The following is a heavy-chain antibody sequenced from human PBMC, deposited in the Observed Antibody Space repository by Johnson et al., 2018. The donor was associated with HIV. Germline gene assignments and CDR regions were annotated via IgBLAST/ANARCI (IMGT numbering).Heavy chain of an antibody. J-gene: IGHJ3*02. Sequence: VQLVESGGGLVQPGGSLRLSCAASGFTFSSYAMSWVRQAPGKGLEWVSAISGSGGSTYHADSVKGRFTISRDNPKKTLYLQMNSLRADDTAVYNCARDTRQWDAFDIWGQGTMVTVSS. D-gene: IGHD6-19*01. CDR2: ISGSGGST. CDR3: ARDTRQWDAFDI. CDR1: GFTFSSYA. V-gene: IGHV3-23*04.